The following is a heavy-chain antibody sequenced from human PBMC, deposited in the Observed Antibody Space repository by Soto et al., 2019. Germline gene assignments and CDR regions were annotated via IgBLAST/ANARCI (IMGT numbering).Heavy chain of an antibody. CDR1: GGSISSSSYY. V-gene: IGHV4-39*01. CDR2: IYYSGST. CDR3: ARRGGGYCSGGGCYWFDP. D-gene: IGHD2-15*01. Sequence: SETLSLTCTVSGGSISSSSYYWGWIRQPPGKGLEWIGSIYYSGSTYYNPSLKSRVTISVDTSKNQFSLKLSSVTAADTAVYYCARRGGGYCSGGGCYWFDPWGQGTLVTVSS. J-gene: IGHJ5*02.